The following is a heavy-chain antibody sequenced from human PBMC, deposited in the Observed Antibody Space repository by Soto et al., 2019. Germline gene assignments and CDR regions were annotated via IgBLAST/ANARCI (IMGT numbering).Heavy chain of an antibody. J-gene: IGHJ4*02. CDR2: ISGSGGST. CDR1: GFTFSSYA. CDR3: AKVYCSGGSCYHNIFGPPDY. D-gene: IGHD2-15*01. V-gene: IGHV3-23*01. Sequence: EVQLLESGGGLVQPGGSLRLSCAASGFTFSSYAMSWVRQAPGKGLEWVSAISGSGGSTYYADSVKGRFTISRDKSKNTLYLQMNSLRAKDTAVYYCAKVYCSGGSCYHNIFGPPDYWGQGNLVTVSS.